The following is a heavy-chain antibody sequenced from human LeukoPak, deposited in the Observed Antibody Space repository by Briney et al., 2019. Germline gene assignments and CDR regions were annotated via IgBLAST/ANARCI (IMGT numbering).Heavy chain of an antibody. CDR1: GYTFTSYY. J-gene: IGHJ6*03. D-gene: IGHD3-10*01. CDR2: INPSGGST. Sequence: ASVKVSCKASGYTFTSYYMHWVRQPPGQGLEWMGIINPSGGSTSYAQNFQGRVTMTRDTSTSTVYMELSSLRSEDTAVYYCARDPRSDGSDYYYMDVWGKGTTVTVSS. CDR3: ARDPRSDGSDYYYMDV. V-gene: IGHV1-46*01.